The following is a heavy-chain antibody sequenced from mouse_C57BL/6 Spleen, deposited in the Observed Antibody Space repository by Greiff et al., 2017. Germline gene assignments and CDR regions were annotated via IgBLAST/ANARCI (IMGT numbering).Heavy chain of an antibody. CDR2: ISYDGSN. Sequence: EVQLVESGPGLVKPSQSLSLTCSVTGYSITSGYYWNWIRQFPGNKLEWMGYISYDGSNNYNPSLKNRISITRDTSKNQFFLKLNSVTTEDTATYYCARDREITKIFAYWGQGTLVTVSA. J-gene: IGHJ3*01. V-gene: IGHV3-6*01. CDR3: ARDREITKIFAY. D-gene: IGHD2-4*01. CDR1: GYSITSGYY.